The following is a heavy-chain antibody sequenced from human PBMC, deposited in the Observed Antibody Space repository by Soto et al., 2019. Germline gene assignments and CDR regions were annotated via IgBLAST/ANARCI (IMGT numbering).Heavy chain of an antibody. CDR3: AKVLGYCSGGSCYGGYFQH. D-gene: IGHD2-15*01. V-gene: IGHV3-9*01. J-gene: IGHJ1*01. Sequence: EVQLVESGGGLVQPGRSLRLSCAASGFTFDDYAMHWVRQAPGKGLEWGSGISWNSGSIGYADSVKGRFTISRDNAKNSLYLQMNSLRAEDTDLYYCAKVLGYCSGGSCYGGYFQHWGQGTLVTVSS. CDR1: GFTFDDYA. CDR2: ISWNSGSI.